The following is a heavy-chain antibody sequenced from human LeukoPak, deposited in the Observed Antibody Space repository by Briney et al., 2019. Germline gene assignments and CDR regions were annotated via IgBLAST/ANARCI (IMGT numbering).Heavy chain of an antibody. D-gene: IGHD6-19*01. CDR1: GFTFIKYS. Sequence: GGSLRLSCAVSGFTFIKYSMTWVRQAPGKGLKWVSAITASGASTDYADSVKGRFTISRDNSKSTLYLQMSSLRAEDTAVYYCAKRSAESSGYFDSWGQGTLVTVSS. CDR3: AKRSAESSGYFDS. J-gene: IGHJ4*02. CDR2: ITASGAST. V-gene: IGHV3-23*01.